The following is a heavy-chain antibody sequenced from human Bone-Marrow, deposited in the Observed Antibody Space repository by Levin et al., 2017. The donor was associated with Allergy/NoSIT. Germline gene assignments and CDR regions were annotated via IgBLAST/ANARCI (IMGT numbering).Heavy chain of an antibody. J-gene: IGHJ4*02. CDR3: ARTSAGRRLNDY. V-gene: IGHV3-72*01. CDR2: TRNKANSYTT. CDR1: GFTFSDHY. Sequence: GGSLRLSCAASGFTFSDHYMDWVRQAPGKGLEWVGRTRNKANSYTTEYAASVKGRFTISRDDSKNSLYLQMNSLKTEDTAVYYCARTSAGRRLNDYWGQGTLVTVSS.